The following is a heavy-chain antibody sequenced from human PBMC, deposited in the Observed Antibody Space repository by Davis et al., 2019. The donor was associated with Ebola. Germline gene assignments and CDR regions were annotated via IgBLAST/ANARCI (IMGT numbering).Heavy chain of an antibody. Sequence: MPSETLSLTCTVSGGSISSYYWSWIRQPPGKGLEWIGYIYYSGSTNYNPSLKSRVTISVDTSKNQFSLKLSSVTAADTAVYYCARERGYYYGSGSYLRLDVWGQGTTVTVSS. CDR2: IYYSGST. CDR1: GGSISSYY. J-gene: IGHJ6*02. V-gene: IGHV4-59*12. D-gene: IGHD3-10*01. CDR3: ARERGYYYGSGSYLRLDV.